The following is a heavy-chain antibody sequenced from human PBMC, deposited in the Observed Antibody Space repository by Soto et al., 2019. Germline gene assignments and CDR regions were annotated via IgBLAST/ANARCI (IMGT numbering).Heavy chain of an antibody. J-gene: IGHJ4*02. Sequence: PSETLSLTCTVSGGYISNFYLTWIRQPAGKGLEWIGRIDSSGDTNYSPSLRSRVTMSLDTSKNQFSLKFNSVTAADTAVYYCAKTSAYYYDSSGYPMDYWGQGTLVTVSS. CDR2: IDSSGDT. D-gene: IGHD3-22*01. V-gene: IGHV4-4*07. CDR3: AKTSAYYYDSSGYPMDY. CDR1: GGYISNFY.